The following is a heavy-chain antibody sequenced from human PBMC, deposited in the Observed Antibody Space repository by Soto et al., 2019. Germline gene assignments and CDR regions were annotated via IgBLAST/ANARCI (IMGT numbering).Heavy chain of an antibody. Sequence: SQTLSLTCAISGDSVSSNSAAWNWIRQSPSRGLEWLGRTYYRSKWYNDYAVSVKSRITINPDTSKNQFSLQLNSVTPEDTAVYYCAREVGYCSSTSCDYYYYYGMDVWGQGTTVTVSS. CDR1: GDSVSSNSAA. J-gene: IGHJ6*02. CDR3: AREVGYCSSTSCDYYYYYGMDV. CDR2: TYYRSKWYN. V-gene: IGHV6-1*01. D-gene: IGHD2-2*01.